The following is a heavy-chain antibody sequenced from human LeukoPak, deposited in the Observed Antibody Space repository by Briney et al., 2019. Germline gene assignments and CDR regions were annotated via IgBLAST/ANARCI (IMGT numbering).Heavy chain of an antibody. J-gene: IGHJ6*02. V-gene: IGHV3-73*01. CDR3: ARRIGDSYFYGMDL. Sequence: PGGSLKLSCAASGFIFSASSIHWVRQAPGKGLEWVGRIRSKEYSYASACAESLRGRCTVSRDDSDNTAYLQMSSLKTEDTAVYYCARRIGDSYFYGMDLWGQGTPVTVSS. CDR1: GFIFSASS. D-gene: IGHD3-16*02. CDR2: IRSKEYSYAS.